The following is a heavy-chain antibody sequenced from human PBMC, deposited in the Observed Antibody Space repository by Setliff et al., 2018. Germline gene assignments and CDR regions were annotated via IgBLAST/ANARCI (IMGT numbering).Heavy chain of an antibody. CDR2: INNEGSRS. CDR3: ARTCSGSGCYAGLES. Sequence: PGGSLRLSCAASGFTFSSHWMHWVRQVPGKGLVWVSRINNEGSRSIYADSVRGRSTISRDNAKNTLYLQMNSLRPEDTAVYYCARTCSGSGCYAGLESWGQGTPVTVSS. CDR1: GFTFSSHW. D-gene: IGHD2-15*01. J-gene: IGHJ4*02. V-gene: IGHV3-74*01.